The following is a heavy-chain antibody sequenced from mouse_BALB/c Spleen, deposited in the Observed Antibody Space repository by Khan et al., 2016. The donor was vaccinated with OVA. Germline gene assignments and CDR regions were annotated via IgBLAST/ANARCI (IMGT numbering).Heavy chain of an antibody. D-gene: IGHD2-14*01. CDR2: INPSNGYT. CDR1: GYTFTSYT. V-gene: IGHV1-4*01. J-gene: IGHJ3*01. CDR3: GRDGAYYMNDGWFAY. Sequence: QVHVKQSGAELARPGASVKMSCKASGYTFTSYTIHWIKLRPGQGLEWIGYINPSNGYTNYNQKFKDKATLTEEKSSTTVYMQLISLTAEDSADYNFGRDGAYYMNDGWFAYWGQGTLVTVSS.